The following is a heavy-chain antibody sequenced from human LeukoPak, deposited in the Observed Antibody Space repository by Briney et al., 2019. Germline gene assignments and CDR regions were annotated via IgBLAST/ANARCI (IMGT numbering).Heavy chain of an antibody. V-gene: IGHV1-69*04. CDR3: ARTTPRGLQNDY. J-gene: IGHJ4*02. D-gene: IGHD4-17*01. Sequence: ASVKVSCKASGGTFSSYAISWVRQAPRQGVEWMGRIIPIFGIANYAQKFQGRVTITADKSTSTAYMELSSLRSEDTAVYYCARTTPRGLQNDYWSQGTLVTVSS. CDR2: IIPIFGIA. CDR1: GGTFSSYA.